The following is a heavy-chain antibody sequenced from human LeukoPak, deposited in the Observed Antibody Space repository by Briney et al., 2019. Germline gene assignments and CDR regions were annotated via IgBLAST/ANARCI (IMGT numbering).Heavy chain of an antibody. CDR1: GFSFRSRA. D-gene: IGHD3-10*01. J-gene: IGHJ4*02. Sequence: RGSLSGSYAASGFSFRSRATSWASRGPGRGLEQDSAISGSGGSTYYADSVKGRFTISRDNSKNTLYLQMNSLRAEDTAVYYCAKDLGGSGSYSGYFDYWGQGTLVTVSS. CDR2: ISGSGGST. V-gene: IGHV3-23*01. CDR3: AKDLGGSGSYSGYFDY.